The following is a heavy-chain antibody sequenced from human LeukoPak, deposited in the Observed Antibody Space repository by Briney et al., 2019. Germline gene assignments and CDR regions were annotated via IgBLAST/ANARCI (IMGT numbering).Heavy chain of an antibody. CDR3: EKAPQGYYDGSGPLDY. CDR1: GFTFDDYT. V-gene: IGHV3-43*01. D-gene: IGHD3-22*01. Sequence: GGSLRLSCAASGFTFDDYTMHWVRQAPGKGLEWVSLISWDGGSTYYADSVKGRFTISRDNSKNSLYLQMNSLRTEDTALYYCEKAPQGYYDGSGPLDYWAQGPLVTVSS. CDR2: ISWDGGST. J-gene: IGHJ4*02.